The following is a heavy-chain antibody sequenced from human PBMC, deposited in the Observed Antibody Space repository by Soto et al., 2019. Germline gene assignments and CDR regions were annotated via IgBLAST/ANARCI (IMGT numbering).Heavy chain of an antibody. J-gene: IGHJ4*02. CDR3: AHQPPETPIGRYDSSGYFDY. V-gene: IGHV2-5*01. D-gene: IGHD3-22*01. Sequence: TLNCTFSGFSLSTSGVGVGWIRQPPGKALEWLALIYWNDDKRYSPSLKSRLTITKYTSKNHFVLTMTNMDPVDTATYYCAHQPPETPIGRYDSSGYFDYWGQGTLVTVSS. CDR1: GFSLSTSGVG. CDR2: IYWNDDK.